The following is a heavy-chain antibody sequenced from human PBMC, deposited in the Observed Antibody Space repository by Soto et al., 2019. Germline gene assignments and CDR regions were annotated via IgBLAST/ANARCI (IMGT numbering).Heavy chain of an antibody. CDR3: ARHLSGWFYFDY. CDR1: GGSFSSSTYY. CDR2: ISYSGST. Sequence: SETLSLTCTVSGGSFSSSTYYWGWIRQPPGKGLEWIGSISYSGSTYYSPSLKSRVTISVDTSKNHFSLKLSSVTAADTAVYSCARHLSGWFYFDYWGQGTLVTVSS. J-gene: IGHJ4*02. D-gene: IGHD6-19*01. V-gene: IGHV4-39*01.